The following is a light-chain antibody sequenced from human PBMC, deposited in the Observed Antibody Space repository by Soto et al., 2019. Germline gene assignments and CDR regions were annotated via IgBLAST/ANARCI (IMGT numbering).Light chain of an antibody. CDR3: QKYNSAPALT. CDR1: QGISNY. J-gene: IGKJ4*01. Sequence: DIQITQSPSSLSASVGDRVTITCRASQGISNYLAWYQQKPGKVPKLLIYAASTLQSGVPSRFSGSGSGTDFTLTISSLQPEDVATYYCQKYNSAPALTFGGGTKVDIK. V-gene: IGKV1-27*01. CDR2: AAS.